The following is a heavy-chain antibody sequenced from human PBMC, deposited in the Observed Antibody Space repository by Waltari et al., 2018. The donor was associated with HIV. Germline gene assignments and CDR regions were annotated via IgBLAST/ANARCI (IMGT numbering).Heavy chain of an antibody. D-gene: IGHD3-3*01. CDR1: GGSFSNYA. CDR2: VIPIFGSP. CDR3: ATGDGRNFGVVREYYHYGMDV. Sequence: QVQIVQSGAEVKKPGSSVKVSCEASGGSFSNYAVSWVRQVPGQGLEWLGGVIPIFGSPDYSQKFHGRLTIVADESINTAYMELSSLTSEDTAVYYCATGDGRNFGVVREYYHYGMDVWGQGTTATVSS. V-gene: IGHV1-69*01. J-gene: IGHJ6*02.